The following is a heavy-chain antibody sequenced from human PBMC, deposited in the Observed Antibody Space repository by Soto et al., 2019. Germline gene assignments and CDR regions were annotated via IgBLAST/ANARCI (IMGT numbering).Heavy chain of an antibody. CDR2: ISSRDNTI. V-gene: IGHV3-11*01. Sequence: QVHLVESGGDLVKPGGSLRLSCAASGFTFSDYYMNWLRQAPGKGLDWVASISSRDNTIYYADSVQGRFTISRDNAKNSLYLQMNSLRAEDTAVYYCARTYGGYPPLYYGMDVWGQGTTVTVSS. J-gene: IGHJ6*02. D-gene: IGHD5-12*01. CDR3: ARTYGGYPPLYYGMDV. CDR1: GFTFSDYY.